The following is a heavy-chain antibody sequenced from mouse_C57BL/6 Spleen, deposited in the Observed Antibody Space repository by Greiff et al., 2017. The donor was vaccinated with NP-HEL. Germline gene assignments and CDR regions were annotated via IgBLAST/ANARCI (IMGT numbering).Heavy chain of an antibody. J-gene: IGHJ2*01. CDR2: INYDGSST. Sequence: EVKVVESEGGLVQPGSSMKLSCTASGFTFSDYYMAWVRQVPEKGLEWVANINYDGSSTYYLDSLKSRFIISRDNEKNTLYLQMSRLKSEDTATDDGARDRGYDYDGYLDYWGQGTTLTVSS. V-gene: IGHV5-16*01. CDR3: ARDRGYDYDGYLDY. D-gene: IGHD2-4*01. CDR1: GFTFSDYY.